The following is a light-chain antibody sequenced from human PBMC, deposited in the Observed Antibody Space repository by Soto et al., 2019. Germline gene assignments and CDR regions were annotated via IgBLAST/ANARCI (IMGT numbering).Light chain of an antibody. CDR3: SAYTHSNTVI. J-gene: IGLJ2*01. V-gene: IGLV2-11*01. Sequence: QSALTQPRSVSGSPGQSVTISCAGTSSDVGGYKYVSWYQVHPGKAPKVLIYDVNKRPSGVPDRFSGSKSGNTASLTISGLQAEDEADYYCSAYTHSNTVIFGGGTKLTVL. CDR2: DVN. CDR1: SSDVGGYKY.